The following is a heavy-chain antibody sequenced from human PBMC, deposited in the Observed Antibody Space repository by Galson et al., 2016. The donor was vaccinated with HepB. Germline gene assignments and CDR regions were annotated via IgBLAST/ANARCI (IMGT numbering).Heavy chain of an antibody. CDR2: GNNDGSDT. V-gene: IGHV3-74*01. CDR3: AKGARGYLDY. J-gene: IGHJ4*02. CDR1: GFTFSTSW. Sequence: SLRLSCAASGFTFSTSWMHWVRQAPGEGLVWVSIGNNDGSDTRYADSVKGRFTSSRDNAKNTLFLQMNSLRVEDTAVYYFAKGARGYLDYWGQGTLVTVSS.